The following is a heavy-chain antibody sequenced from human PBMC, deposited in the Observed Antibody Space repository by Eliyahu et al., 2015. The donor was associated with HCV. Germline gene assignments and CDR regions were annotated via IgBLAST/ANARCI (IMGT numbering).Heavy chain of an antibody. Sequence: QLQLQESGPGLVKPSETLSLTCTVSGGSIXXSXYYWGWIRQPPGKRLEWXGSIYYSGSTYYNPSLKSRVTISVDTSKNQFSLKLSSVTAADTAVYYCARHRKRVVPAAMRGTHAFDIWGQGTMVTVSS. CDR2: IYYSGST. V-gene: IGHV4-39*01. D-gene: IGHD2-2*01. CDR1: GGSIXXSXYY. CDR3: ARHRKRVVPAAMRGTHAFDI. J-gene: IGHJ3*02.